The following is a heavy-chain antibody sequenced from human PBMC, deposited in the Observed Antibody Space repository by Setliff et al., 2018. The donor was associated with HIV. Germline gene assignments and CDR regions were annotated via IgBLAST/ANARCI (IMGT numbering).Heavy chain of an antibody. Sequence: SVKVSCKTSGGSFSSYAVTWVRQAPGQGLEWVGGIIPIFGTPNYAQRFQGRVSITADASTTTAYMELSSLTSDDTAVYYCATGSHGEGAADYWGLGTLVTVSS. CDR1: GGSFSSYA. J-gene: IGHJ4*02. D-gene: IGHD1-26*01. V-gene: IGHV1-69*13. CDR2: IIPIFGTP. CDR3: ATGSHGEGAADY.